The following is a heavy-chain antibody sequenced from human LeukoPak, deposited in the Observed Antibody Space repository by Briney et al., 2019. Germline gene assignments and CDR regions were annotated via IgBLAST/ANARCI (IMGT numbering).Heavy chain of an antibody. D-gene: IGHD4-17*01. J-gene: IGHJ4*02. CDR3: ARVSGLLYGDYWAGY. V-gene: IGHV3-21*01. CDR2: ISSSSSCI. CDR1: GFTFSSYS. Sequence: GGSLRLSCAASGFTFSSYSMNWVRQAPGKGLERVSSISSSSSCIYYADSVKGRFTISRDNAKNSLYLQMNSLRAEDTAVYYCARVSGLLYGDYWAGYWGQGTLVTVSS.